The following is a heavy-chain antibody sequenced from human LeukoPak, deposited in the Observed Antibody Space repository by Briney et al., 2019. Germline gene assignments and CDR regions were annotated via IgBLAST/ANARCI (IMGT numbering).Heavy chain of an antibody. Sequence: GGSLRLSCAASGFTFGNSAMTWVRQAPGKGLEWVSLTSYNGGNRYYGDSVMGRFTISRDNSKNTLYLQMNSLRAEDTAVYYCAKAYDILTGYRGVAFDIWGQGTMVTVSS. V-gene: IGHV3-23*01. J-gene: IGHJ3*02. CDR2: TSYNGGNR. CDR1: GFTFGNSA. CDR3: AKAYDILTGYRGVAFDI. D-gene: IGHD3-9*01.